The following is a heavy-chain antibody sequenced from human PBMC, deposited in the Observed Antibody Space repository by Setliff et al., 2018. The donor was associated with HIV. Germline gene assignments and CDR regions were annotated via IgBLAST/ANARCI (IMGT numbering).Heavy chain of an antibody. V-gene: IGHV4-59*01. CDR2: IFHTGSS. CDR3: ASLTDYGGDPGSH. CDR1: GGSMSNYY. J-gene: IGHJ4*02. Sequence: SETLSLTCSVSGGSMSNYYWSWVRQPPGKGLEWMGDIFHTGSSTYNPSLKSRVSLSVDTSKNQFSLSLSAVTAADTAVYYCASLTDYGGDPGSHWGQGTLVTVSS. D-gene: IGHD4-17*01.